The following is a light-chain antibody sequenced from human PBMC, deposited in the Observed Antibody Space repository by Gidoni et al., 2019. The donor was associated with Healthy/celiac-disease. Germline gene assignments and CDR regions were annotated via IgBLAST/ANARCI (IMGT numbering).Light chain of an antibody. CDR1: SSDVGGYNY. CDR3: SSYTSSSTRV. CDR2: DVS. J-gene: IGLJ3*02. V-gene: IGLV2-14*01. Sequence: QSALTQPASVSGSPGQSITISCPGTSSDVGGYNYVAWYQQHPGKAPKLMIYDVSNRPSGVSNRFSGSKSGNTASLTISGLQAEDEAEYYCSSYTSSSTRVFGGGTKLTVL.